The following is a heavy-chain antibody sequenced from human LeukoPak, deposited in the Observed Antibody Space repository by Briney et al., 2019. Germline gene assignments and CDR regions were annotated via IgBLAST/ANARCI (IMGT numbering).Heavy chain of an antibody. CDR3: ARGPTNGQAFDY. D-gene: IGHD2-8*01. V-gene: IGHV3-7*01. CDR1: GFTFRSYE. Sequence: GGSLRLSCGASGFTFRSYERHWVRQPPGKGQEWVASIREDGNEKTSVDSVKGRFTISRDNAKNSLYLQMDSLRDEDAVLCDYARGPTNGQAFDYWGQGTLVSVSS. CDR2: IREDGNEK. J-gene: IGHJ4*02.